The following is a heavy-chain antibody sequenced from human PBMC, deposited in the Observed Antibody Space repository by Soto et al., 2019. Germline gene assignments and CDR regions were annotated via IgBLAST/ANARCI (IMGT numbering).Heavy chain of an antibody. CDR1: GFTFSRYG. CDR2: IWYDGSNK. CDR3: ARGRCNYFDY. Sequence: QVQLVESGGGVVQPGRSLRLSCAASGFTFSRYGMHWVRQAPGKGLEWVAVIWYDGSNKYYADSVKRRFTISRDNSKNTLYLQMNSLRAEDTAVYYWARGRCNYFDYWGQGTLVTVSS. J-gene: IGHJ4*02. V-gene: IGHV3-33*01.